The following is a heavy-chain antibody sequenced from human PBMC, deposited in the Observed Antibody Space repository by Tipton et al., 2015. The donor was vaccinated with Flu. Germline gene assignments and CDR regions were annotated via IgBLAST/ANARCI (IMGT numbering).Heavy chain of an antibody. J-gene: IGHJ4*02. Sequence: GSLRFSCAASGFTFSRYAMSWVRQAPGKGLEWVSAVSGGGAVRYFADSVKGRFTISRDNVKNILYLQMNSLRAEDTAIYYCAKAIPEFVAGLDHWGQGTLVSVSS. V-gene: IGHV3-23*01. CDR2: VSGGGAVR. D-gene: IGHD6-19*01. CDR1: GFTFSRYA. CDR3: AKAIPEFVAGLDH.